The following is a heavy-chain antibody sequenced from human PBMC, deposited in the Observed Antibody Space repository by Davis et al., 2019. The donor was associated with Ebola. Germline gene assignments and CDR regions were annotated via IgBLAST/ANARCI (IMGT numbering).Heavy chain of an antibody. J-gene: IGHJ4*02. D-gene: IGHD4-11*01. Sequence: PGGSLRLSCAASGFTFNIFDMHWVRQAPGRGLEWVAFVRSHGSDDHYADSVKGRFTISRDNSKNTLYLQMNSLRPEDTAVYYCARDSDDYSFDYWGQGTLVTDSS. CDR3: ARDSDDYSFDY. V-gene: IGHV3-30*02. CDR1: GFTFNIFD. CDR2: VRSHGSDD.